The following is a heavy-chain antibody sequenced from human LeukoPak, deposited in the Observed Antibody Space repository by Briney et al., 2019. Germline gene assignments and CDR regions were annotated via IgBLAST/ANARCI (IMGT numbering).Heavy chain of an antibody. CDR1: GYTFTSYG. J-gene: IGHJ5*02. Sequence: ASVKVSCKASGYTFTSYGISWVRQAPGQGLEWMGWISAYNGNTNYAQKLQGRVTMTTDTSTSTAYMELRSLRSDDTAVYYCARGRYDFWSGYLNWFDPWSQGTLVTVSS. V-gene: IGHV1-18*01. D-gene: IGHD3-3*01. CDR2: ISAYNGNT. CDR3: ARGRYDFWSGYLNWFDP.